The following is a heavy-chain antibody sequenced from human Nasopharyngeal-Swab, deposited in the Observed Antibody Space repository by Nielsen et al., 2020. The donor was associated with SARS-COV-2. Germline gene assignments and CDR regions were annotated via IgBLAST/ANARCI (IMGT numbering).Heavy chain of an antibody. CDR2: ISSSSSYI. D-gene: IGHD3-22*01. V-gene: IGHV3-21*01. CDR3: AREERTPMIVVVIAYAFDI. CDR1: GFTFSSYE. J-gene: IGHJ3*02. Sequence: GESLKISCAASGFTFSSYEMNWVRQAPGKGLEWVSSISSSSSYIYYADSVKGRFTISRDNAKNSLYLQMNSLRAEDTAVYYCAREERTPMIVVVIAYAFDIWGQGTMVTVSS.